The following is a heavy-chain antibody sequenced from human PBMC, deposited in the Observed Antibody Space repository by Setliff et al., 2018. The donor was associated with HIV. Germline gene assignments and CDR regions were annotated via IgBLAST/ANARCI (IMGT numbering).Heavy chain of an antibody. Sequence: GGSLRLSCAASGFTFSTYTVNWVRQAPGKGLEWVGRIKTESDGGAIDSAEPVKGRFTISRDDSKSTLYLQMNSLKTEDTAVYYCVAVTSLGGFKVLGSWGQGTLVTVSS. J-gene: IGHJ4*02. V-gene: IGHV3-15*01. D-gene: IGHD3-16*01. CDR3: VAVTSLGGFKVLGS. CDR2: IKTESDGGAI. CDR1: GFTFSTYT.